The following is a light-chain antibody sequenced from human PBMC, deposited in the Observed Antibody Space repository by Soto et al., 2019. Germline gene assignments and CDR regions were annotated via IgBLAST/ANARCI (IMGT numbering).Light chain of an antibody. J-gene: IGKJ2*01. CDR3: QHYDNLPRYT. V-gene: IGKV1-33*01. CDR2: EAS. CDR1: QSISSW. Sequence: DIQMTQSPSTLSASVGDRVTITCRASQSISSWLAWHQQRPGKAPNLLIYEASKLQTGVPSRFSGGGSGTHFTFTISNLQPEDIATYYCQHYDNLPRYTFGLGTKLEIK.